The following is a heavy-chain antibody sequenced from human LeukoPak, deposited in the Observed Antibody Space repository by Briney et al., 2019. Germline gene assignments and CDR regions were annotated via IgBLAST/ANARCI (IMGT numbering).Heavy chain of an antibody. V-gene: IGHV4-34*01. CDR3: ARVERKYYFDY. CDR1: GGSFSGYY. D-gene: IGHD5-24*01. J-gene: IGHJ4*02. CDR2: INHSGST. Sequence: KPSETLSLTCAVYGGSFSGYYWSWIRQPPGKGPEWIGEINHSGSTNYNPSLKSRVTISVDTSKNQFSLKLSSVTAADTAVYYCARVERKYYFDYWGQGTLVTVSS.